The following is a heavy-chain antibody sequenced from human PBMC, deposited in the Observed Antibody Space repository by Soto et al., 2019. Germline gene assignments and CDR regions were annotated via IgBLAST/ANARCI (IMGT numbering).Heavy chain of an antibody. CDR2: INSDGTTT. CDR3: XHCRGESCHGGYFGMDV. D-gene: IGHD2-15*01. CDR1: GFTFRCYW. J-gene: IGHJ6*02. V-gene: IGHV3-74*01. Sequence: PGGSLRLSCGGSGFTFRCYWMHWVRQSPGKGLVWVSRINSDGTTTAYADSVKGRFTISRDNSKNTLFLQMTSLRADDTAVYYCXHCRGESCHGGYFGMDVWGQGTTVTVSS.